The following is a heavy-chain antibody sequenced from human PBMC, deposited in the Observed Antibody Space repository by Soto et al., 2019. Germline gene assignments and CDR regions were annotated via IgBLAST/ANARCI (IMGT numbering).Heavy chain of an antibody. J-gene: IGHJ4*02. Sequence: GESLKISCKGSGYSFTSYWISWVRQMPGKGLEWIVRIDPSDSYTNYSPSFQGHVTISADNSISTAYLHWSSLKASDTAMYYCALTAAGIDYWGQGTLVTVSS. CDR1: GYSFTSYW. CDR2: IDPSDSYT. CDR3: ALTAAGIDY. V-gene: IGHV5-10-1*01. D-gene: IGHD6-13*01.